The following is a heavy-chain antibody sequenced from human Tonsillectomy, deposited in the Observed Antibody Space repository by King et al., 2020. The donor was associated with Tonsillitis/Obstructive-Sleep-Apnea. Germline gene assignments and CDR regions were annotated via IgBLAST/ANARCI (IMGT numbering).Heavy chain of an antibody. J-gene: IGHJ6*03. D-gene: IGHD3-10*01. Sequence: QLVQSGAEVKKPGDSVKVSCKAYGYRFSNYGLTWVRQAPGQGLEWMGWINGYNGNTNYVQKFQGRVTMTTDTSTSTAYMELASLSSDDAAVYYCARLIPVVRGVISVVGYMDVWGKGTTVTVSS. V-gene: IGHV1-18*01. CDR1: GYRFSNYG. CDR3: ARLIPVVRGVISVVGYMDV. CDR2: INGYNGNT.